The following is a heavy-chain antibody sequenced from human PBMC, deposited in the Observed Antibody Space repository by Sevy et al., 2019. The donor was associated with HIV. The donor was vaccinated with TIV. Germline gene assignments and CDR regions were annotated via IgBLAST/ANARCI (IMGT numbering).Heavy chain of an antibody. CDR1: GFTFSSYG. V-gene: IGHV3-21*01. CDR3: ARDRSTYYYDSSGYSRLGFDY. D-gene: IGHD3-22*01. Sequence: GGSLRLSCSASGFTFSSYGMNWVRQGPGKGLEWVSSISSSSSYTYYADSVKGRFSISRDNAKNSLYLQMNGLTDEDTAVYYCARDRSTYYYDSSGYSRLGFDYWGQGIPVTVSS. CDR2: ISSSSSYT. J-gene: IGHJ4*02.